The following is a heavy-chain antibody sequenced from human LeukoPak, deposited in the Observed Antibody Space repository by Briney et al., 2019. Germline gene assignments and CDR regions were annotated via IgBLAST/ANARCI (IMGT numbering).Heavy chain of an antibody. CDR3: ARQISITMIVVVIPSYYFDY. CDR2: INHSGST. D-gene: IGHD3-22*01. J-gene: IGHJ4*02. CDR1: GGSFSGYY. V-gene: IGHV4-34*01. Sequence: SETLSLTCAVYGGSFSGYYWSWIRQPPGKGLEWIGEINHSGSTNYNPSLKSRVTISVDTSKNQFSLKLSSVTAADTAVYYCARQISITMIVVVIPSYYFDYWGQGTLVTVSS.